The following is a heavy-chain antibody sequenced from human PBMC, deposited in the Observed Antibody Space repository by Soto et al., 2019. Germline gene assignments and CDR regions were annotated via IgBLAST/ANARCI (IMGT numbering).Heavy chain of an antibody. V-gene: IGHV6-1*01. CDR1: GDSVSSNSAA. CDR2: TYYRSKWYN. CDR3: ERENQVFRQWLAPYYYYGMDV. Sequence: SQTLSLTCAISGDSVSSNSAAWNWIRQSPSKGLEWLGRTYYRSKWYNDYAVSVKSRITINPDTSKNQFSLQLNSVTPEDTAVYYCERENQVFRQWLAPYYYYGMDVWGQGTTVNVSS. J-gene: IGHJ6*02. D-gene: IGHD6-19*01.